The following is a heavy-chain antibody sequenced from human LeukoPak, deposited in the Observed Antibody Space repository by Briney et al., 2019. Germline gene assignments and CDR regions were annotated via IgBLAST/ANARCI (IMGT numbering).Heavy chain of an antibody. J-gene: IGHJ4*02. D-gene: IGHD6-13*01. CDR3: ARGSSSWSSPFDY. Sequence: WASVKVSCKASGYTFTSYDINWVRQATGQGLEWMGWMNPNSGNTGYAQKFQGRVTMTRNTSMSTAYMELSSLRSGDTAVYYCARGSSSWSSPFDYWGQGTLVTVSS. V-gene: IGHV1-8*01. CDR2: MNPNSGNT. CDR1: GYTFTSYD.